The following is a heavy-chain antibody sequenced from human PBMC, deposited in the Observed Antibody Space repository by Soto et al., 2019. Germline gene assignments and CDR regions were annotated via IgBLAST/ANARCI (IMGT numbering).Heavy chain of an antibody. CDR3: ARGLNKAAGGAFDV. CDR2: VSGDGREV. D-gene: IGHD3-16*01. V-gene: IGHV3-33*01. J-gene: IGHJ3*01. Sequence: QVPLVQSGGGAVLPGNSLRLSCAASGFTVSWDGMHWLRQTPGKGLEWVAVVSGDGREVYYADSVRGRFIISRDNPKSTLYLQMNNLGVEDTAIYYCARGLNKAAGGAFDVWGQGTQVIVSA. CDR1: GFTVSWDG.